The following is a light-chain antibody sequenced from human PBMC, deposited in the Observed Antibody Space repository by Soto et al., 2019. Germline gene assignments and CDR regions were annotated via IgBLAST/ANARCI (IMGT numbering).Light chain of an antibody. CDR1: SSNIGAGYD. J-gene: IGLJ2*01. Sequence: QSVLTQPPSVSGAPGQRVTISCTGSSSNIGAGYDVHWYQQLPGTAPKLLICGKSNRPSGVPDRFSGSKSGTSASLAITGLQAEDEADSSCQSYDSSLRGSVFGGGTKVTVL. CDR2: GKS. V-gene: IGLV1-40*01. CDR3: QSYDSSLRGSV.